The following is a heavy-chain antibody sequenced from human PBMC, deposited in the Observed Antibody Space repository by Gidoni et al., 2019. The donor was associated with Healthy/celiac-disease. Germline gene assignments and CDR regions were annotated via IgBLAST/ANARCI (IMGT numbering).Heavy chain of an antibody. CDR3: ARQGSTMVQGVTVYFDY. V-gene: IGHV3-48*02. CDR1: GFTFIRYS. CDR2: ISSSSSTI. Sequence: EVQLVESGGGLVQPGGSLRLSCAASGFTFIRYSMNWVRQAPGKGLEWVSYISSSSSTIYYADSVKGRFTISRDNAKNSLYLQMNSLRDEDTAVYYCARQGSTMVQGVTVYFDYWGQGTLVTVSS. J-gene: IGHJ4*02. D-gene: IGHD3-10*01.